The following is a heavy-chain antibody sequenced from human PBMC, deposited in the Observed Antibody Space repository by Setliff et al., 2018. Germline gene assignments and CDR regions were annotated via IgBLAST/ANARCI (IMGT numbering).Heavy chain of an antibody. D-gene: IGHD1-26*01. Sequence: PSETLSLTCTVSGGSISNYYWSWVRQPPGNGLEWIAYIFPTAGAIYNPSLKSRVTISVDTSKNQFSLRLKSVTAADTALYYCARSPSSGAYWNPRPFYSDYWARGTLVTVSS. CDR3: ARSPSSGAYWNPRPFYSDY. V-gene: IGHV4-4*08. CDR1: GGSISNYY. CDR2: IFPTAGA. J-gene: IGHJ4*02.